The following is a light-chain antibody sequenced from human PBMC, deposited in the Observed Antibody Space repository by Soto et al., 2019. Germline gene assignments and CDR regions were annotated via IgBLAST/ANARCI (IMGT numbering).Light chain of an antibody. Sequence: EILLTQSPDTLYLSPGETATLSCRASQNVPSNYLAWYQQKPGRAPRLLIHVASRRATGIPDRFSGGGSGTDFILTISRLEAEDFAVYYCQQYGSSPPVTCGGGTKVAVK. J-gene: IGKJ4*01. CDR2: VAS. CDR1: QNVPSNY. CDR3: QQYGSSPPVT. V-gene: IGKV3-20*01.